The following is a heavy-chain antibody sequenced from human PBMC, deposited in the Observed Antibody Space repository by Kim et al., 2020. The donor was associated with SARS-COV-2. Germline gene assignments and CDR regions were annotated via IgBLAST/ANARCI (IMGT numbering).Heavy chain of an antibody. V-gene: IGHV3-74*01. D-gene: IGHD1-1*01. J-gene: IGHJ6*02. Sequence: DSVKGRFTISRDNAKNTLYLQMNSLRAEDTAVYYCARVKGTNYYYYGMDVWGQGTTVTVSS. CDR3: ARVKGTNYYYYGMDV.